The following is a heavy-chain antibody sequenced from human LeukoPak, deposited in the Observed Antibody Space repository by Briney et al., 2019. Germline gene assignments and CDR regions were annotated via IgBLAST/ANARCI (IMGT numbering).Heavy chain of an antibody. CDR2: ISSSSSYI. V-gene: IGHV3-21*01. D-gene: IGHD6-13*01. CDR3: ARVGSSSWYDYYFDY. CDR1: GFTFSSYS. J-gene: IGHJ4*02. Sequence: GGSLRLSCAASGFTFSSYSMNWVRQAPGKGLEWVLSISSSSSYIYYADSVKGRFTISRDNAKNSLYLQMNSLRAEDTAVYYCARVGSSSWYDYYFDYWGQGTLVTVSS.